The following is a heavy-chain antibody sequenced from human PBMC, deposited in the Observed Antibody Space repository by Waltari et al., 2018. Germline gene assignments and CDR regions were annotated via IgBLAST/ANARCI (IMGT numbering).Heavy chain of an antibody. CDR2: IWYDGSNK. D-gene: IGHD6-6*01. CDR3: ARERAARLWYFDY. V-gene: IGHV3-33*01. Sequence: QVQLVESGGGVVQPGRSLRLSCAASGFTFSRYGMPWVRRAPGKGLEWVAVIWYDGSNKYYADSVKGRFTISRDNSKNTLYLQMNSLRAEDTAVYYCARERAARLWYFDYWGQGTLVTVSS. J-gene: IGHJ4*02. CDR1: GFTFSRYG.